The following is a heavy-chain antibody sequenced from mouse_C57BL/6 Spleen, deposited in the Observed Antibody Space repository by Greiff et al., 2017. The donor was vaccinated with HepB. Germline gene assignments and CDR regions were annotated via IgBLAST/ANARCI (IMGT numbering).Heavy chain of an antibody. V-gene: IGHV1-61*01. D-gene: IGHD1-2*01. Sequence: VQLQQPGAELVRPGSSVKLSCKASGYTFTSYWMDWVKQRPGQGLEWIGNIYPSDSETHYNQKFKDKATLTVDKSSSTAYMQLSSLTSEDSAVYYCARSLPWYFDVWGTGTTVTVSS. J-gene: IGHJ1*03. CDR1: GYTFTSYW. CDR3: ARSLPWYFDV. CDR2: IYPSDSET.